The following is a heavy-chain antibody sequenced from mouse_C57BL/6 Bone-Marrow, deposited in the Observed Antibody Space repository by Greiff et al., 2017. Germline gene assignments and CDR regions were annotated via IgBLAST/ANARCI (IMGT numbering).Heavy chain of an antibody. CDR1: GYTFTSYW. CDR3: AREAGASSWFAY. V-gene: IGHV1-64*01. J-gene: IGHJ3*01. Sequence: QVQLKQPGAELVKPGASVKLSCKASGYTFTSYWMHWVKQRPGQGLEWIGMIHPNSVSTNYNEKFKSKATLTVDKSSSTAYMQLSSLTSEDSAVYYCAREAGASSWFAYWGQGTLVTVSA. CDR2: IHPNSVST.